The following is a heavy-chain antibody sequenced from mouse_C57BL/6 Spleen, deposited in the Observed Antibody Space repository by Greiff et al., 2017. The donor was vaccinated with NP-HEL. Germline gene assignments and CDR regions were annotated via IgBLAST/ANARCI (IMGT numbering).Heavy chain of an antibody. CDR3: ARKYGIWYFDV. D-gene: IGHD2-10*02. CDR1: GFSLTSYG. Sequence: QVQLQQSGPGLVQPSQSLSITCTVSGFSLTSYGVHWVRQSPGKGLEWLGVIWSGGSTDYNAAFISRLSISKDNSKSQVFFKMNSLQADDTAIYYCARKYGIWYFDVWGTGTTVTVSS. V-gene: IGHV2-2*01. CDR2: IWSGGST. J-gene: IGHJ1*03.